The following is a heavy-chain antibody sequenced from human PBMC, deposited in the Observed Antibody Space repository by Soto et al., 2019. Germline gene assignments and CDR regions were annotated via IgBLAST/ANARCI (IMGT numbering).Heavy chain of an antibody. CDR3: ATAGGLGAVAADY. D-gene: IGHD6-19*01. CDR1: GGSISSGGYS. Sequence: QLQLQESGSGLVKPSQTLSLTCAVSGGSISSGGYSWSWIRQPPGKGLEWIGYIYHSGSTYYNPSLKSRVTIRVDRSKNQFSLKLSSVTAADTAVYYCATAGGLGAVAADYWGQGTLVTVSS. CDR2: IYHSGST. V-gene: IGHV4-30-2*01. J-gene: IGHJ4*02.